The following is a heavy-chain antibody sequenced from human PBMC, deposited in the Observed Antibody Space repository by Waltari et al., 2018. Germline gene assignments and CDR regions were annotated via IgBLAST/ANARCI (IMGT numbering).Heavy chain of an antibody. CDR2: TNPNSGGT. J-gene: IGHJ5*02. V-gene: IGHV1-2*06. CDR3: AAWQTVTPPGENWFDP. CDR1: GYTFTGYY. Sequence: QVQLVQSGAEVKKPGASVKVSCKASGYTFTGYYMHWVRQAPGQGLEWMGRTNPNSGGTNYAQKFQGRVTMTRDTSISTAYMELSRLRSDDTAVYYCAAWQTVTPPGENWFDPWGQGTLVTVSS. D-gene: IGHD4-17*01.